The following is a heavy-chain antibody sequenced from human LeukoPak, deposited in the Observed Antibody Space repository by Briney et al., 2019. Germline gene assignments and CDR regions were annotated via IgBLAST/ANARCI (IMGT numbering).Heavy chain of an antibody. V-gene: IGHV3-7*01. CDR3: ARSSYKNDC. J-gene: IGHJ4*02. CDR1: GFTFSHYW. CDR2: MKEDGSQE. Sequence: PGGSLRLSCAASGFTFSHYWMTWVRQAPGKGLEWVANMKEDGSQETYVDSVKGRFTISRDNAKNSLYLQMNNVRAEDTAVYYGARSSYKNDCWGQGTLVTASS. D-gene: IGHD5-24*01.